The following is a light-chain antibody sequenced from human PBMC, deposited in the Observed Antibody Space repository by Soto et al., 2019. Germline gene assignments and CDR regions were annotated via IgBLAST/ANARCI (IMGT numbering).Light chain of an antibody. V-gene: IGKV1-39*01. J-gene: IGKJ5*01. CDR3: QQLNSYPIT. CDR1: QSISSY. Sequence: DIQMTQSPSSLSASLGDGVTIXXRASQSISSYLNWYQQKPGKAPKLXIYAASSLQSGVPSRFSGSGSGTDFTLTISSLQPEDFATCYCQQLNSYPITFGQGTRLEIK. CDR2: AAS.